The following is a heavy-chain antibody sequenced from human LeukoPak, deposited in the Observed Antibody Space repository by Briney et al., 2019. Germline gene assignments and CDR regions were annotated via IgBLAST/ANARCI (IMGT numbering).Heavy chain of an antibody. CDR1: GYSFTSYW. CDR2: IYPGDSDT. CDR3: ARLSEAATGPFYYYGMAV. J-gene: IGHJ6*02. D-gene: IGHD3-9*01. V-gene: IGHV5-51*01. Sequence: GESLKISCKGSGYSFTSYWIGWVRQMPGKGLEWMGIIYPGDSDTRYSPSFQGQVTISADKSTSTAYLQWSSLKASDTAMYYCARLSEAATGPFYYYGMAVWGQGTTVTVSS.